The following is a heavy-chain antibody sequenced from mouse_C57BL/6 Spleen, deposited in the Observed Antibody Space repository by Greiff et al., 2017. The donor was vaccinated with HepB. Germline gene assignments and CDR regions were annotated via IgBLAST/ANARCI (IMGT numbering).Heavy chain of an antibody. V-gene: IGHV14-2*01. D-gene: IGHD2-5*01. J-gene: IGHJ3*01. CDR1: GFNIKDYY. CDR2: IDPEDGET. CDR3: ARQSYYRNYVRVWFAY. Sequence: EVQLQQSGAELVKPGASVKLSCTASGFNIKDYYMHWVKQRTEQGLEWIGRIDPEDGETKYAPKFQGKATITADTSSNTAYMQLISLTSKDTAVYYCARQSYYRNYVRVWFAYWGQGTLVTVSA.